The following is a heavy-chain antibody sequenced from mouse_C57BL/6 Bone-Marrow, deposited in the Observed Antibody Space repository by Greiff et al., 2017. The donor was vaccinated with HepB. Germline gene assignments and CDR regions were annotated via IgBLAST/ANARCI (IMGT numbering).Heavy chain of an antibody. Sequence: EVQVVESVAELVRPGASVKLSCTASGFNIKNTYMHWVKQRPAQGLEWIGRIDPANGNTKYAPKFQGKATITADTSSNTAYLQLSSLTSEDTAIYYCAREGIYDGYYYAMDYWGQGTSVTVSS. V-gene: IGHV14-3*01. CDR1: GFNIKNTY. D-gene: IGHD2-3*01. J-gene: IGHJ4*01. CDR2: IDPANGNT. CDR3: AREGIYDGYYYAMDY.